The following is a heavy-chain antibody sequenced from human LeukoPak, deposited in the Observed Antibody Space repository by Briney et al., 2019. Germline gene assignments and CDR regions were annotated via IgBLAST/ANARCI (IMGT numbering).Heavy chain of an antibody. CDR2: ISSNSLI. D-gene: IGHD1-1*01. J-gene: IGHJ4*02. V-gene: IGHV3-48*01. Sequence: GGSLRLSCAASGFTFSSYSMNWVRQAPGKGLEWISYISSNSLIYYGDSVKGRCTISRDNAKSSLTLQMNSLRAEDTAVYYCARAGDPSVGGTRHFDHWGQGILVTVSS. CDR1: GFTFSSYS. CDR3: ARAGDPSVGGTRHFDH.